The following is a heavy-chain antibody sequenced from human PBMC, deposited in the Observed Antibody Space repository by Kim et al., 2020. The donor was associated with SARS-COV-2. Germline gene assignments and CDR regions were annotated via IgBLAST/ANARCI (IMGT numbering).Heavy chain of an antibody. Sequence: ASVKVSCKASGYRISSNAVTWVRQAPGRGPEWMGWISGYNGKTKYAQNFQGRVTMTTDRSTSTAYMELKNLRADDTAVYYCARGPIIDIVIIPASKNSYYMDIWGKGTTVNVSS. J-gene: IGHJ6*03. CDR2: ISGYNGKT. CDR3: ARGPIIDIVIIPASKNSYYMDI. D-gene: IGHD2-2*01. CDR1: GYRISSNA. V-gene: IGHV1-18*01.